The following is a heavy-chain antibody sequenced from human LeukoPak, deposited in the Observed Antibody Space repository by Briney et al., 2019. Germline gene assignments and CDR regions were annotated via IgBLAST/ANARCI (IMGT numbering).Heavy chain of an antibody. CDR3: VPRKEWSCYMDV. Sequence: GGSLRLSCAASGFSFSDAWMSWVRQIPGKGLEWVGRIESKTDGGTTDYAAPVKGRFTISRDDSTNTLYLQMNSLRAEDTAVYYCVPRKEWSCYMDVWGKGTTVTVSS. J-gene: IGHJ6*03. V-gene: IGHV3-15*04. CDR2: IESKTDGGTT. D-gene: IGHD3-3*01. CDR1: GFSFSDAW.